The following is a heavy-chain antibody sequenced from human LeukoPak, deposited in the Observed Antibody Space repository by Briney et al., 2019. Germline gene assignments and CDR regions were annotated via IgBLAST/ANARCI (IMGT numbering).Heavy chain of an antibody. J-gene: IGHJ4*02. CDR1: GFTFDDYG. V-gene: IGHV3-23*01. D-gene: IGHD2-21*01. CDR2: ISDSGNT. CDR3: AKAPVTTCRGAYCYPFDY. Sequence: GGSLRLSCAASGFTFDDYGMSWVRQAPGKGLEWVSAISDSGNTYHADSVKGRFTISRDSSKNTLSLQMNRLRPEDAAVYYCAKAPVTTCRGAYCYPFDYWGQGTLVTVSS.